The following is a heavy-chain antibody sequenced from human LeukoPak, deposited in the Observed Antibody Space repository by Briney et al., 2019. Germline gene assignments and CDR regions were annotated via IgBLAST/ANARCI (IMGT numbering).Heavy chain of an antibody. CDR3: ARGADRYSGSYAY. V-gene: IGHV1-2*02. Sequence: ASVKVSCKASGYTFTGYYMHWLRQASGQGLEWMGWINPNSGGTNYAQKFQGRVTMTRDTSISTAYMELSRLRSDDTAVYYCARGADRYSGSYAYWGQGTLVTVSS. J-gene: IGHJ4*02. D-gene: IGHD1-26*01. CDR1: GYTFTGYY. CDR2: INPNSGGT.